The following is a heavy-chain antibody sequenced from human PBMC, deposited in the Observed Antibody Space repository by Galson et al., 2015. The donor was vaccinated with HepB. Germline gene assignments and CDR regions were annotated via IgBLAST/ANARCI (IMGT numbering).Heavy chain of an antibody. D-gene: IGHD3-10*01. CDR1: GGTFSSYA. Sequence: SVKVSCKASGGTFSSYAISWVRQAPGQGLEWMGGIIPIFGTANYAQKFQGRVTITADESTSTASMELSSLRSEDSAVYYCARGIWGHGSGNPYYYGMDVWGQGTTVTVSS. J-gene: IGHJ6*02. CDR3: ARGIWGHGSGNPYYYGMDV. CDR2: IIPIFGTA. V-gene: IGHV1-69*13.